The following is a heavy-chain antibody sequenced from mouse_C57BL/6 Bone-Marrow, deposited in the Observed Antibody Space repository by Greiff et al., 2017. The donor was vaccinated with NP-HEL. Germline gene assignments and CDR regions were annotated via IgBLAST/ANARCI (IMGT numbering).Heavy chain of an antibody. CDR3: TTRIDYPFAY. CDR2: IDPENGDT. V-gene: IGHV14-4*01. CDR1: GFNIKDDY. D-gene: IGHD1-1*02. Sequence: VQLQQSGAELVRPGASVKLSCTASGFNIKDDYMHWVKQRPEQGLEWIGWIDPENGDTEYASKFQGKATITADTSSNTAYLQLSSLTSEDTAVYYCTTRIDYPFAYWGQGTLVTVSA. J-gene: IGHJ3*01.